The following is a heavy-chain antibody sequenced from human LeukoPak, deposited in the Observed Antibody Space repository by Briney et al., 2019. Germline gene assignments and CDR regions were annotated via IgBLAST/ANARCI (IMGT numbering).Heavy chain of an antibody. CDR2: IYYRGST. D-gene: IGHD3-22*01. V-gene: IGHV4-39*01. CDR1: GGSISSSSYY. CDR3: ARRIVVVIEGEEYYYYMDV. J-gene: IGHJ6*03. Sequence: SETLSLTCTVSGGSISSSSYYWGWVRQPPGRGLERVGRIYYRGSTYYNPSRKSRVTISVDTSKNQFSLKLSSVTAAGTAVYYCARRIVVVIEGEEYYYYMDVWGKGTTVTVSS.